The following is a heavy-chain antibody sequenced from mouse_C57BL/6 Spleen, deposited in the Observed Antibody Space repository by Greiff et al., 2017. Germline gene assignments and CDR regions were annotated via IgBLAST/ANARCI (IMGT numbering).Heavy chain of an antibody. CDR2: ISYDGSN. J-gene: IGHJ3*01. CDR1: GYSITSGYY. CDR3: AREGRQLGAY. Sequence: EESGPGLVKPSQSLSLTCSVTGYSITSGYYWNWIRQFPGNKLEWMGYISYDGSNNYNPSLKNRISITRDTSKNQFFLKLNSVTTEDTATYDCAREGRQLGAYWGQGTLVTVSA. V-gene: IGHV3-6*01. D-gene: IGHD3-2*01.